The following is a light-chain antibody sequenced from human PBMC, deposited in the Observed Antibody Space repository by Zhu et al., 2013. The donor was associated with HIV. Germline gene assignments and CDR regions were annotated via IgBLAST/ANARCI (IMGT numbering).Light chain of an antibody. CDR2: DAS. Sequence: EIVLTQSPATLSVSPGERATLSCRASQSVSNNLAWYQQKPGQAPRLLMYDASNRAAGIPARFSGSGSGTDFTLTITSLEPEDFAIYYCQQRSNWPPWTFGQGTKVESK. CDR1: QSVSNN. V-gene: IGKV3-11*01. J-gene: IGKJ1*01. CDR3: QQRSNWPPWT.